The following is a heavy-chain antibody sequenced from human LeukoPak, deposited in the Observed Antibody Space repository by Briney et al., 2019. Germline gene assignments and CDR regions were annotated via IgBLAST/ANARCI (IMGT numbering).Heavy chain of an antibody. V-gene: IGHV3-48*02. D-gene: IGHD2-15*01. CDR3: ARAIQFGGYFDY. J-gene: IGHJ4*02. CDR2: ITSSSDTM. Sequence: GGSLRLSCAASGFTFSRYSMNWVRQAPGKGLEWVSYITSSSDTMYYADSVKGRFTISRDNAENSLYLQMNSLRDEDTAVYYCARAIQFGGYFDYWGQGTLVTVSS. CDR1: GFTFSRYS.